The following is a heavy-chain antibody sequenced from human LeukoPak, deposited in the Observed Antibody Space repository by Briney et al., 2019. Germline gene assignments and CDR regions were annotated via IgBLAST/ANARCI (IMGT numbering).Heavy chain of an antibody. Sequence: QPGGSLRLSCTASGFSFSDYSMNWVRQAPGKGLEWVSYIRSSTSNIFYAESVKGRFTVSRDNAKNSLYLHMNSLRAEDTAVYYCARDRWHYGSGSGFFDYRGQGTLVTVSS. CDR2: IRSSTSNI. V-gene: IGHV3-48*01. J-gene: IGHJ4*02. D-gene: IGHD3-3*02. CDR1: GFSFSDYS. CDR3: ARDRWHYGSGSGFFDY.